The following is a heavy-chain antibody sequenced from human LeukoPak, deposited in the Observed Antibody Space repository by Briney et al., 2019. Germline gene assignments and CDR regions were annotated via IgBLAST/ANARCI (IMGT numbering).Heavy chain of an antibody. V-gene: IGHV4-59*08. D-gene: IGHD3-3*01. Sequence: SETLSLTCSVSGASISSETWNWIRQSPVKGLEWIGNVYQTGSTYYNPSLKSRVTISVDTSKNQFSLNLTSVTAADTAVYYCAKAKSGYPEYWGQGTLVTVSS. J-gene: IGHJ4*02. CDR2: VYQTGST. CDR1: GASISSET. CDR3: AKAKSGYPEY.